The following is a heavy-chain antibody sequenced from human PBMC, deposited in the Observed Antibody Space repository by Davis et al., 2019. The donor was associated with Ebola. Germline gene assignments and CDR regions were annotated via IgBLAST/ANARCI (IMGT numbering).Heavy chain of an antibody. CDR2: LYNSVST. Sequence: PSETLSLTCDVSGYSVSSGDYWAWIRQSPGKGLEWIGSLYNSVSTYYKPSLKSRVTISVASSKNQFSLELRSVTDADTAVYYCARNKSSVPPSGFFDLWGRGALVTVSS. J-gene: IGHJ2*01. CDR1: GYSVSSGDY. V-gene: IGHV4-38-2*01. CDR3: ARNKSSVPPSGFFDL. D-gene: IGHD1/OR15-1a*01.